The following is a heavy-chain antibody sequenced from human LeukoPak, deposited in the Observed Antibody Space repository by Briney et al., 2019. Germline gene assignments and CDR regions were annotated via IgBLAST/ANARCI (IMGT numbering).Heavy chain of an antibody. D-gene: IGHD6-13*01. J-gene: IGHJ5*02. CDR1: VGSISSSSYY. V-gene: IGHV4-39*01. CDR3: ASHSSSWDQNWFDP. CDR2: IYYSGST. Sequence: SETLSLTCTVSVGSISSSSYYWGWIRQPPGKGLEWIGSIYYSGSTYYNPSLKSRVTISVDTSKNQFSLKLSSVTAADTAVYYCASHSSSWDQNWFDPWGQGTLVTVSS.